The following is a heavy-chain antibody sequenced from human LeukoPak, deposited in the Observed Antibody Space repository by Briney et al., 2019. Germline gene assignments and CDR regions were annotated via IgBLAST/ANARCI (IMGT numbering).Heavy chain of an antibody. CDR3: AKSNGYGLIDY. D-gene: IGHD5-12*01. J-gene: IGHJ4*02. Sequence: SETLSLTCTVSDGAIAGYSWSWIRQPPGKGLEWIGYIYYSGDTNYNPSLQSRVTVSVDTSKNQFSLKLTSVTAADTAVYYCAKSNGYGLIDYWGQGTLVTVSS. CDR2: IYYSGDT. CDR1: DGAIAGYS. V-gene: IGHV4-59*01.